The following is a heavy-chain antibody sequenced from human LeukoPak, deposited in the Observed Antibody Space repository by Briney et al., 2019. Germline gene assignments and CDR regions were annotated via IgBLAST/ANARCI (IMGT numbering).Heavy chain of an antibody. CDR2: IYYSGST. V-gene: IGHV4-39*01. Sequence: SETLSLTCTVSGGSISSYYWGWIRQPPGKGLEWIGSIYYSGSTYYNPSLKSRVTVSVDTSKNQFSLKLSSVTAADTAVYYCARHGAHSSSWFSGGFDPWGQGTLVTVSS. J-gene: IGHJ5*02. CDR1: GGSISSYY. D-gene: IGHD6-13*01. CDR3: ARHGAHSSSWFSGGFDP.